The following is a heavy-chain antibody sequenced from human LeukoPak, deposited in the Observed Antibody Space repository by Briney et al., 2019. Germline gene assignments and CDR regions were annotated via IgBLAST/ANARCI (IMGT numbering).Heavy chain of an antibody. D-gene: IGHD3-10*01. CDR3: ATMVRGVFDF. J-gene: IGHJ4*02. V-gene: IGHV3-30*02. CDR2: IRYDGAEK. CDR1: GFTFSSYG. Sequence: PGGSLRLSCAASGFTFSSYGSHWVRQAPGKGLEWVAFIRYDGAEKYSADSVKGRFTISRDNSKNILYLQMTSLRVEDTAVYYCATMVRGVFDFWGQGALVTVSS.